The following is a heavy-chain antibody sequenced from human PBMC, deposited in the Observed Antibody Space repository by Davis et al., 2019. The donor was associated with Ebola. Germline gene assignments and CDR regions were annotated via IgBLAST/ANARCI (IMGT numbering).Heavy chain of an antibody. J-gene: IGHJ6*02. D-gene: IGHD2-21*01. Sequence: GESLKISCAASGFTFSTYWMNWVRQAPGQGLEWVASISQDGSEKYYVDSVKGRFTISRDNAKNSLYLQMNSLRDEDTAVYFCARRILGDSRGGMDVWGQGTTVTVSS. CDR1: GFTFSTYW. V-gene: IGHV3-7*01. CDR3: ARRILGDSRGGMDV. CDR2: ISQDGSEK.